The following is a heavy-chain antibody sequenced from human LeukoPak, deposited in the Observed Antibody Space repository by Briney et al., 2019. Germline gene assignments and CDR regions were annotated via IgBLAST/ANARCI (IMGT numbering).Heavy chain of an antibody. CDR2: IESDGGRT. J-gene: IGHJ4*02. V-gene: IGHV3-74*01. Sequence: GGALRLSCAASGFTFSHYWMHWVRQAPGKGLVWVTRIESDGGRTDCADSLKGRFTISRDNAKNTLYLEMNSLRAEDTAVYYCARVGHCSSTACFIDYWGQGTLVTVSS. CDR3: ARVGHCSSTACFIDY. CDR1: GFTFSHYW. D-gene: IGHD2-2*01.